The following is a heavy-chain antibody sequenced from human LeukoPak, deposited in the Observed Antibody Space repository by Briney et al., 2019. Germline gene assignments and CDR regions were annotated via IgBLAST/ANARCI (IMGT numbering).Heavy chain of an antibody. D-gene: IGHD3-9*01. Sequence: GGSLRLSCAASGFTFSSYSMNWVRQAPGKGLEWVSYISSSSSTIYYADSVKGRFTISRDNAKNSLYLQMNSLRAEDTAVYYCASDDWNYYYMDVWGRGTTVTVSS. CDR1: GFTFSSYS. CDR2: ISSSSSTI. J-gene: IGHJ6*03. CDR3: ASDDWNYYYMDV. V-gene: IGHV3-48*01.